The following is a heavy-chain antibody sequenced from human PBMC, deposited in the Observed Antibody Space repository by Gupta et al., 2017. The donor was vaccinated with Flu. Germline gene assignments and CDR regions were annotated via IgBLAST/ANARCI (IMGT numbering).Heavy chain of an antibody. CDR2: INPKSGDS. CDR3: ATNPYYYYYMDV. CDR1: EYTFTYYY. V-gene: IGHV1-2*06. Sequence: QAHLVQSGAEVKQPGASVKVSCKASEYTFTYYYLHWVRRAPGQGLEWVGRINPKSGDSKLAQQFQGRVSMTWDTSINTAYMEVSRLHSDDTAVYFCATNPYYYYYMDVWGNGTTVTVS. J-gene: IGHJ6*03.